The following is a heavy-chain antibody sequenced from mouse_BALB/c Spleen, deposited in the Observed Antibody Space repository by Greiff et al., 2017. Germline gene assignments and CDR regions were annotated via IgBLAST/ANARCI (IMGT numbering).Heavy chain of an antibody. CDR3: ARGADLLSILYYAMDY. D-gene: IGHD2-1*01. CDR1: GYSFTGYY. Sequence: VQLQQSGPELVKPGASVKISCKASGYSFTGYYMHWVKQSHVKSLEWIGRINPYNGATSYNQNFKDKASLTVDKSSSTAYMELHSLTSEDSAVYYCARGADLLSILYYAMDYWGQGTSVTVSS. J-gene: IGHJ4*01. V-gene: IGHV1-31*01. CDR2: INPYNGAT.